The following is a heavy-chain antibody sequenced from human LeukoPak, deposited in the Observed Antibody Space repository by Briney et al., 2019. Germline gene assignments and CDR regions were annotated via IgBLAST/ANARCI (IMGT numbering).Heavy chain of an antibody. D-gene: IGHD3-3*01. CDR2: ISSSSSYI. Sequence: GGSLRLSCAASGFTFSTYNMNWVRQAPGKGLEWVSSISSSSSYIYYADSVKGRFTISRDNAQNSLYLQMNSLRAEDTAVYYCARDNGFLEWSKVAFDIWGQGTMVTVSS. CDR3: ARDNGFLEWSKVAFDI. CDR1: GFTFSTYN. J-gene: IGHJ3*02. V-gene: IGHV3-21*01.